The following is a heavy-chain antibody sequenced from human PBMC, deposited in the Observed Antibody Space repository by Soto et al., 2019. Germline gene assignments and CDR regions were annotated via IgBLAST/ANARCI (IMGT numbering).Heavy chain of an antibody. CDR1: GFTFSSYG. V-gene: IGHV3-30*18. J-gene: IGHJ5*02. D-gene: IGHD3-10*01. CDR2: ISYDGSNK. CDR3: AKGNPPIWFGELLGWFDP. Sequence: QVQLVESGGGVVQPGRSLRLSCAASGFTFSSYGMHWVRQAPGKGLEWVAVISYDGSNKYYADSVKGRFTISRDNSKNTLYLQMNSLRAEDTAVYYCAKGNPPIWFGELLGWFDPWGQGTLVTVSS.